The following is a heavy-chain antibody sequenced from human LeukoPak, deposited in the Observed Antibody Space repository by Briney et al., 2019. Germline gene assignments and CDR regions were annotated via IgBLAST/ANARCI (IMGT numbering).Heavy chain of an antibody. D-gene: IGHD3-10*01. V-gene: IGHV3-9*01. CDR1: GSTFDDYA. CDR3: AKDRGSGPYYYYGMNV. CDR2: ISWNSGSM. Sequence: GRSLRLSCAASGSTFDDYAMHWVRQAPGKGLEWVSGISWNSGSMGYADSVKGRFTISRDNAKNSLYLQMNSLRAEDTALYYCAKDRGSGPYYYYGMNVWGQGTTVTVSS. J-gene: IGHJ6*02.